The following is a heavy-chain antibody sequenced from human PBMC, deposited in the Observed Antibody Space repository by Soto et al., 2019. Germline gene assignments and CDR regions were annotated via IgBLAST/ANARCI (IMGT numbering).Heavy chain of an antibody. CDR3: AHLVVAGIIYYFDS. CDR1: GFSLSTSGVG. J-gene: IGHJ4*02. CDR2: IYWDDDK. Sequence: QITLKESGPTLVKPTQTLTLTCTFSGFSLSTSGVGVGGIRQPPGRALEGLTFIYWDDDKRNSPFLKSRLTITKDTSNNRVVLTMTNMDPVDTATYYCAHLVVAGIIYYFDSWGQGTLVTVSS. D-gene: IGHD2-15*01. V-gene: IGHV2-5*02.